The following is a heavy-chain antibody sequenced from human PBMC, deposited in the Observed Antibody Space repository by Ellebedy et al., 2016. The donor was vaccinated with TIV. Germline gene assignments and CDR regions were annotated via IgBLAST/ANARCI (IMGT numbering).Heavy chain of an antibody. J-gene: IGHJ4*02. CDR3: ARLDWSDVDLRHFYFDY. D-gene: IGHD1-1*01. CDR2: ISGSSGST. Sequence: GESLKISCAASGFTFSSYAMSWVRQAPGKGLEWVSSISGSSGSTYYADSVKGRFTISRDNSKNTLYLQMNSLRAEDTAVYYCARLDWSDVDLRHFYFDYWGQGTQVTVSS. V-gene: IGHV3-23*01. CDR1: GFTFSSYA.